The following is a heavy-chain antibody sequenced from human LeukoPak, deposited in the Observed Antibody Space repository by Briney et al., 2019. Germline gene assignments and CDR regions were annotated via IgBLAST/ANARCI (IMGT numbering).Heavy chain of an antibody. Sequence: SETLSLTCTASGGSLNSYYWSWIRQPPGKGLEFIGYIYYSGSTNYNPSLKSRVTISVDTSKNQFSLKLSSVTAADTAVYYCARDTAPSDSGTYWGQGTLVTVSS. CDR3: ARDTAPSDSGTY. CDR1: GGSLNSYY. D-gene: IGHD3-10*01. J-gene: IGHJ4*02. V-gene: IGHV4-59*01. CDR2: IYYSGST.